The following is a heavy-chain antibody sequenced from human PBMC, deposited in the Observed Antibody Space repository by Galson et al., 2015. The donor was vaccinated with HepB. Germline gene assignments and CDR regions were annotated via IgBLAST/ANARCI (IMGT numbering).Heavy chain of an antibody. D-gene: IGHD6-13*01. J-gene: IGHJ4*02. Sequence: SLRLSCAASGFTFSSYWMSWVRQAPGKGLEWVANIKQDGSEKYYVDSVKGRFTISRDNAKNSLYLQMNSLRAEDTAVYYCARARTTSSWYVCSYWGQGTLVTVSS. CDR3: ARARTTSSWYVCSY. CDR1: GFTFSSYW. V-gene: IGHV3-7*01. CDR2: IKQDGSEK.